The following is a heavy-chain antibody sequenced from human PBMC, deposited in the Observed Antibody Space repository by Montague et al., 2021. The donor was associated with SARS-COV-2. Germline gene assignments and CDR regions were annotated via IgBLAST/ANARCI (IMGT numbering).Heavy chain of an antibody. Sequence: SETLSLTCTVSGYSISSGYYRGWIRQPPGKGLEWIGSIYHSGSTYYNPSLKSRVTISVDTSKNQFSPKLSSVTAADTAVYYCARERRYCSGGSCYSGWFDPWGQGTLVTVSS. V-gene: IGHV4-38-2*02. CDR3: ARERRYCSGGSCYSGWFDP. CDR1: GYSISSGYY. J-gene: IGHJ5*02. D-gene: IGHD2-15*01. CDR2: IYHSGST.